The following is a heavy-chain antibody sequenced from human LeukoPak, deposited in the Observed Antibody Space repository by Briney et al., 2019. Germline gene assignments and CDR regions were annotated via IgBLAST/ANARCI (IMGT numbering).Heavy chain of an antibody. Sequence: PGGSLRLSCAASGFTFSRYAMHWVRQAPGKGLECVAVILYDGSNKYYADSVKSRFTISRDNSKNTVYLQMNSLRAEDTAVYYCARGGLHYYDSSGFDYWGQGTLVTVSS. D-gene: IGHD3-22*01. V-gene: IGHV3-30-3*01. J-gene: IGHJ4*02. CDR2: ILYDGSNK. CDR3: ARGGLHYYDSSGFDY. CDR1: GFTFSRYA.